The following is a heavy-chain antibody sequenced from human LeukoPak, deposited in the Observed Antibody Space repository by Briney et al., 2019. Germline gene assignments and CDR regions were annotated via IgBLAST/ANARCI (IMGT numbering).Heavy chain of an antibody. Sequence: GGSLRLSCAASGFTFSDYYMSWIRQAPGKGLEWVSYISSSGSTIYYADSVKGRFTISRDNSKKTLYLQMNSLRAEDTAVYYCARAFRLYDAFDIWGQGTMVTVSS. CDR1: GFTFSDYY. V-gene: IGHV3-11*04. J-gene: IGHJ3*02. CDR3: ARAFRLYDAFDI. CDR2: ISSSGSTI. D-gene: IGHD4/OR15-4a*01.